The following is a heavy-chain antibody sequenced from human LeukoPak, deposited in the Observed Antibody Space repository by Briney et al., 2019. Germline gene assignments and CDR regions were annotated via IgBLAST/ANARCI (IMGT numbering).Heavy chain of an antibody. V-gene: IGHV4-34*01. D-gene: IGHD3-3*01. CDR1: GGSFSGYY. CDR3: ARGNRRYDPPDV. CDR2: INHSGST. Sequence: PSETLSLTCAVYGGSFSGYYWSWIRQPPGKGLEWIGEINHSGSTNYNPSLQSRATISVDTSKNELSLKLMSVTAADTAVYYCARGNRRYDPPDVWGQGTTVTVSS. J-gene: IGHJ6*02.